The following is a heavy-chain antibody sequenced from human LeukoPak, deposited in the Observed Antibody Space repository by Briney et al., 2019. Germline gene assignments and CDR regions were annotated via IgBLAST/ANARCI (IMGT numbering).Heavy chain of an antibody. CDR2: IYYTGST. Sequence: SETLSLTCTVSGGSVSDYYWSWIRQSPGKGLEWIGYIYYTGSTSYNPSLKSRVTMSVDTSKDQFSLKLSSVTAADTAVYYCARASVTGFWYFDLWGRGTLVTVSS. CDR1: GGSVSDYY. CDR3: ARASVTGFWYFDL. J-gene: IGHJ2*01. D-gene: IGHD1-14*01. V-gene: IGHV4-59*02.